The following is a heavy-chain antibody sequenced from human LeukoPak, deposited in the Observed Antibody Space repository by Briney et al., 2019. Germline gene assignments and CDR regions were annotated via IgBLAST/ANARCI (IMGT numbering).Heavy chain of an antibody. CDR3: AREMSAYYYYGMDV. CDR2: ISGGGTST. J-gene: IGHJ6*02. V-gene: IGHV3-23*01. D-gene: IGHD3-3*01. CDR1: GFTFTNYA. Sequence: GGSLRLSCAASGFTFTNYAMTWVRQAPGKGLEWVSIISGGGTSTYYADSVKGRFTISRDNSKNTLYLQMNSLRAEDTAVYYCAREMSAYYYYGMDVWGQGTTVTVSS.